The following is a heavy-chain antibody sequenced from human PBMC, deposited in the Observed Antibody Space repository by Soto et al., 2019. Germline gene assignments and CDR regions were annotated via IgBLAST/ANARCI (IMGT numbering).Heavy chain of an antibody. CDR3: ARRKWRAGTTGTNFDY. V-gene: IGHV1-69*12. CDR2: IIPIFGTA. D-gene: IGHD1-1*01. J-gene: IGHJ4*02. CDR1: GGTFSSYA. Sequence: QVQLVQSGAEVKKPGSSVKVSCKASGGTFSSYAISWVRQAPGQGLEWMGGIIPIFGTANYAQKFQGRVTITADESTSTAYMELSSLRSEDTAVYYCARRKWRAGTTGTNFDYWGQGTLVTVSS.